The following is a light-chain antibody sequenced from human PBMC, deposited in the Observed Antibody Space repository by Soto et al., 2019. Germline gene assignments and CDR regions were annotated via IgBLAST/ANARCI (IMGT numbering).Light chain of an antibody. CDR2: DVS. J-gene: IGLJ1*01. CDR1: SSDVGGYNY. Sequence: QSALTQPASVSGSPGQSITISCTGTSSDVGGYNYVSWYQQHPGKAPKLIIYDVSVRPSGVSNRFSGSKSGNTASLTISGLQAEDEADYSSSSYTDSSTLYVFGTGTKVTVL. V-gene: IGLV2-14*01. CDR3: SSYTDSSTLYV.